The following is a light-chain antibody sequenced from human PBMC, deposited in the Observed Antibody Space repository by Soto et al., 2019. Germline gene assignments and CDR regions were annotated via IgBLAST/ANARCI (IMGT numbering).Light chain of an antibody. J-gene: IGKJ1*01. CDR2: GAS. CDR3: QQYATSPWT. CDR1: QSVSRSY. V-gene: IGKV3-20*01. Sequence: EIVLTQSPGTLSLSPGERATLSCRASQSVSRSYLAWYQQQPGQAPRLLMYGASSRATGIPDRFSGSGSGTDFTLTISRLEHEDFAVYFCQQYATSPWTFAQGTKVAIK.